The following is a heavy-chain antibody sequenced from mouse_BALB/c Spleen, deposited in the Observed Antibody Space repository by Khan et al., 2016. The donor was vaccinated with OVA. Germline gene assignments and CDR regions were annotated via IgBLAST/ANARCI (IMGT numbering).Heavy chain of an antibody. D-gene: IGHD1-1*02. Sequence: QIQLVQSGPEVKKPGETVKISCKASGYSFTNYGMNWVRQAPGTGLKWMGWINTYTGEPTYADDFKGRFAFSLETSASTAYLQMNNLKNEDTATYFCASGGYWYFDVWGAGTTVTVSS. CDR1: GYSFTNYG. V-gene: IGHV9-3-1*01. CDR2: INTYTGEP. J-gene: IGHJ1*01. CDR3: ASGGYWYFDV.